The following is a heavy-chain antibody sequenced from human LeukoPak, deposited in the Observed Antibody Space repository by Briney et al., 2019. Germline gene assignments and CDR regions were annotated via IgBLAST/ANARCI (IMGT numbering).Heavy chain of an antibody. CDR3: ARGSSYGYYYYYYYMDV. CDR1: GYTFTVYY. CDR2: INPNSGGT. V-gene: IGHV1-2*02. D-gene: IGHD5-18*01. J-gene: IGHJ6*03. Sequence: ASVKVSCKSSGYTFTVYYMHWVRQAPGQGLEWMGWINPNSGGTNYAQKFQGRVTMTRDTSISTAYMELSRLRSDDTAVYYCARGSSYGYYYYYYYMDVWGKGTTVTVSS.